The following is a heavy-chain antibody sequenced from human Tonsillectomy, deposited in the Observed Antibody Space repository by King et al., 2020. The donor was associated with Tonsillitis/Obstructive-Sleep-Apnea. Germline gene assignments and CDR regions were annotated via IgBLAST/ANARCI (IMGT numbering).Heavy chain of an antibody. J-gene: IGHJ4*02. CDR3: ASGIEGGGSYYEGFDY. CDR1: GGTFSSYA. D-gene: IGHD1-26*01. V-gene: IGHV1-69*01. CDR2: IIPIFGTA. Sequence: QLVQSGAEVKKPGSSVKVSCKASGGTFSSYAISWVRQAPGQGLEWMGGIIPIFGTANYEQKFQGRVTITADESTSTAYMELSSLRSEDTAVYYCASGIEGGGSYYEGFDYWGQGTLVTVSS.